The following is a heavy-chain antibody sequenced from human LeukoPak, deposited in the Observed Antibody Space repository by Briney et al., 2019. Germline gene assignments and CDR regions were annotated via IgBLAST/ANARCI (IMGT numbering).Heavy chain of an antibody. V-gene: IGHV3-64*01. CDR2: ISSNGGST. CDR1: GFTFNSYA. J-gene: IGHJ6*03. Sequence: PGGSLRLSCAASGFTFNSYAMHWVRQAPGKGLEYVSAISSNGGSTYYANSVKGRFTISRDNSKNTLYLQMGSLRAEDMAVYYCARDRLGVGADYYYYYMDVWGKGTTVTVSS. D-gene: IGHD1-26*01. CDR3: ARDRLGVGADYYYYYMDV.